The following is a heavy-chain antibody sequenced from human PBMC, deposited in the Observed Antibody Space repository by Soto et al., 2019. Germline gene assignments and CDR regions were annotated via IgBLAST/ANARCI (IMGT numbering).Heavy chain of an antibody. CDR3: ARERGQIDY. Sequence: GGSLRLSCAASGFTFRSYGMQWVRQAPGKGLEWVAVIWHDGSNQYYADSVKGRSTISRDNSNDTLYLQLNSLRAEDTAVYYCARERGQIDYWGQGTLVTVS. J-gene: IGHJ4*02. V-gene: IGHV3-33*01. CDR1: GFTFRSYG. CDR2: IWHDGSNQ.